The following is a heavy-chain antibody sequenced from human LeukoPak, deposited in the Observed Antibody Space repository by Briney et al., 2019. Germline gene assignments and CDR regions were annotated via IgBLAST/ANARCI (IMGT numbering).Heavy chain of an antibody. CDR1: GFTFSKYG. CDR3: ARVVSGYTYDGLDY. J-gene: IGHJ4*02. D-gene: IGHD5-18*01. Sequence: GRSLRLSCAASGFTFSKYGMHWVRQAPGKGLEWVAVISHDGNNKYYADSVKGRFTISRDNSMNTLYLQMNSLRTEDTAVYYCARVVSGYTYDGLDYWGQGTLVTVSS. CDR2: ISHDGNNK. V-gene: IGHV3-30*03.